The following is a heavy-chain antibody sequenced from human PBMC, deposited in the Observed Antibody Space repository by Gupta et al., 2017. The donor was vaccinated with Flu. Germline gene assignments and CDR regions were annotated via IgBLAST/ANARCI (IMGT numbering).Heavy chain of an antibody. Sequence: GGSISSSSYYWGWIRQPPGKGLEWIGSIYYSGSTYYNPSLKSRVTISVDTSKNQFSLKLSSVTAADTAVYYCARQGVSDYWGQGTLVTVSS. V-gene: IGHV4-39*01. D-gene: IGHD3-10*01. CDR2: IYYSGST. CDR3: ARQGVSDY. CDR1: GGSISSSSYY. J-gene: IGHJ4*02.